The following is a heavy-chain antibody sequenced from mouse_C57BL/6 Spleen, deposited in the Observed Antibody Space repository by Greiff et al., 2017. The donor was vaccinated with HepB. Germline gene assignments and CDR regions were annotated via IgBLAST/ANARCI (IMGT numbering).Heavy chain of an antibody. CDR3: ARAYDYDEGYYFDY. V-gene: IGHV8-8*01. Sequence: QVTLKVSGPGILQPSQTLSLTCSFSGFSLSTFGMGVGWIRQPSGKGLEWLAHIWWDDDKYYNPALKSRLTISKDTSKNQLFLKIANVDTADTATYYCARAYDYDEGYYFDYWGQGTTLTVSS. CDR1: GFSLSTFGMG. CDR2: IWWDDDK. J-gene: IGHJ2*01. D-gene: IGHD2-4*01.